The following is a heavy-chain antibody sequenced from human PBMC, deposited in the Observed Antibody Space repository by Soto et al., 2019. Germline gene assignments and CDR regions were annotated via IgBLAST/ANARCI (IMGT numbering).Heavy chain of an antibody. Sequence: GASVKVSCKASGGTFSSYTISWVRQAPGQGLEWMGRIIPIPGIANYAQKFQGRVTITADKSTSTAYMELSSLRSEDTAVYYCARDRGYCSSTSCYDDAFDIWGQGTMVTVSS. J-gene: IGHJ3*02. D-gene: IGHD2-2*01. CDR1: GGTFSSYT. CDR2: IIPIPGIA. CDR3: ARDRGYCSSTSCYDDAFDI. V-gene: IGHV1-69*04.